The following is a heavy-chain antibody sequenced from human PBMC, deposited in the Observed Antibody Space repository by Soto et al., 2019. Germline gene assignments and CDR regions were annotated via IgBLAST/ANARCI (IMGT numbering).Heavy chain of an antibody. J-gene: IGHJ4*02. V-gene: IGHV1-69*13. CDR2: IIPIFGTA. CDR1: GGTFSSYA. Sequence: SVKVSCKASGGTFSSYAISWVRQAPGQGLEWMGGIIPIFGTANYAQKFQGRVTITADESTSTAYMELSSLRSEDTAVYYCARETTIFGVVIPAHWGQGTLVTVSS. D-gene: IGHD3-3*01. CDR3: ARETTIFGVVIPAH.